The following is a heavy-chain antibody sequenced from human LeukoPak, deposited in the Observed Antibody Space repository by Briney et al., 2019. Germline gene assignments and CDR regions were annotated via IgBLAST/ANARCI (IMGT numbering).Heavy chain of an antibody. CDR2: INWNGRSI. CDR3: ARSYYYDGPGAFDI. D-gene: IGHD3-22*01. J-gene: IGHJ3*02. Sequence: PGGSLRLSCAASRFTFDEYGMSWVRQTAGKGLEWVSGINWNGRSIGYADSVKGRFTVSRDNAKNSLYLQMNSLRAEDTALYHCARSYYYDGPGAFDIWGQGTMVTVSS. V-gene: IGHV3-20*01. CDR1: RFTFDEYG.